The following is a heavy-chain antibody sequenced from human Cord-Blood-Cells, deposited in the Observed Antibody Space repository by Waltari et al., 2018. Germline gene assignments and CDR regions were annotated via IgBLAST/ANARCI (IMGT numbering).Heavy chain of an antibody. CDR2: IYYSGST. D-gene: IGHD6-13*01. CDR1: Y. CDR3: ARDPTLTIAAAGAADAFDI. J-gene: IGHJ3*02. Sequence: YWSWIRQHPGKGLEWIGYIYYSGSTYYNPSLKSRVTISVDTSKNQFSLKLSSVTAADTAVYYCARDPTLTIAAAGAADAFDIWGQGTMVTVSS. V-gene: IGHV4-31*02.